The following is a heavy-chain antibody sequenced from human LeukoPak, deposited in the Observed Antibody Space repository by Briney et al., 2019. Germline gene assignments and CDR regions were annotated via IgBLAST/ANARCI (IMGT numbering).Heavy chain of an antibody. CDR2: IYSDFST. CDR1: GGSISIGGYF. Sequence: ETLSLTCTVSGGSISIGGYFWSWIRQHPGKGLEWVSIIYSDFSTFYADSVRGRFTISRDSSKNTLYLQMRTLRAEDTAVYYCARADAEYGSGTFFPFFDYWGQGTLVTVSS. V-gene: IGHV3-53*01. J-gene: IGHJ4*02. D-gene: IGHD3-10*01. CDR3: ARADAEYGSGTFFPFFDY.